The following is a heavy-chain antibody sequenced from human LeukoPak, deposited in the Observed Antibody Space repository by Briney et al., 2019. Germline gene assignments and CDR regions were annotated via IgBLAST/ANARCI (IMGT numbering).Heavy chain of an antibody. D-gene: IGHD3-22*01. CDR3: ARPSGKYDSSGYQPNPFDY. CDR2: ITSSSNYL. CDR1: GFTFSTYN. V-gene: IGHV3-21*01. J-gene: IGHJ4*02. Sequence: PGGSLRLSCAASGFTFSTYNMNWVRQAPGKGLEWVSSITSSSNYLYYADSVKGRFTISRDNAKNSLYLQMTSLRAEDTAVYYCARPSGKYDSSGYQPNPFDYWGQGTLVTVSS.